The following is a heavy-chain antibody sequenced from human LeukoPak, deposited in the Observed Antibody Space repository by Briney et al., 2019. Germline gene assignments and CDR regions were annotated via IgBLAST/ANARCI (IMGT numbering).Heavy chain of an antibody. V-gene: IGHV4-61*01. CDR3: ARGLSGSYQIDY. Sequence: PSETLSLTCTVSGYSISSGYYWGWIRQPPGKGLEWIGYIYDSESTNYNPSLKSRVTISVDTSKNQFSLKLSSVTAADTAVYYCARGLSGSYQIDYWGQGTLVTVSS. J-gene: IGHJ4*02. CDR2: IYDSEST. CDR1: GYSISSGYY. D-gene: IGHD1-26*01.